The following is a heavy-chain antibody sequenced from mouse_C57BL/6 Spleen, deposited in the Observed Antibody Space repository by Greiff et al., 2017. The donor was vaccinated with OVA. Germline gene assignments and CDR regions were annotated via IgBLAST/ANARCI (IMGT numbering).Heavy chain of an antibody. D-gene: IGHD1-2*01. J-gene: IGHJ2*01. CDR3: TSSGAYGHGYFDY. CDR1: GFTFSNYW. CDR2: IRLKSDNYAT. Sequence: EVHLVESGGGLVQPGGSMKLSCVASGFTFSNYWMNWVRQSPEKGLEWVAQIRLKSDNYATHYAESVKGRFTISRDDSKSSVYLQLNNLRAEDTGIYYCTSSGAYGHGYFDYWGQGTTLTVSS. V-gene: IGHV6-3*01.